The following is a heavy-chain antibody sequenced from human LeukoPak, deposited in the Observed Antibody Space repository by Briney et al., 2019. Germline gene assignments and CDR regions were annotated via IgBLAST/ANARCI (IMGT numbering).Heavy chain of an antibody. CDR1: GGSFSGYY. D-gene: IGHD3-3*01. V-gene: IGHV4-34*01. CDR3: ARGPPLSYYDFWSGYYYYFDY. Sequence: SETLSLTCAVYGGSFSGYYWSWIRQPPGKGLEWIGEINHSGSTNYNPSLKSRVTISVDTSKNQFSLKLSSVTAADTAVYYCARGPPLSYYDFWSGYYYYFDYWGQGTLVTVSS. CDR2: INHSGST. J-gene: IGHJ4*02.